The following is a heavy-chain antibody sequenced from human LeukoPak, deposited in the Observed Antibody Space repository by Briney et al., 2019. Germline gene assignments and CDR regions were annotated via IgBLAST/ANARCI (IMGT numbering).Heavy chain of an antibody. J-gene: IGHJ3*02. V-gene: IGHV3-21*01. D-gene: IGHD2-2*02. CDR1: GFTFNSYT. CDR3: ASGVRHKCISTSCYTFDAFDI. CDR2: ISTSSSYI. Sequence: GGSLRPSCAASGFTFNSYTMNWVRQAPGKGLEWVSSISTSSSYIYYADSLKGRFTISRDNAKNSLYLQMNSLRAEDTAVYYCASGVRHKCISTSCYTFDAFDIGGQGTMVTVSS.